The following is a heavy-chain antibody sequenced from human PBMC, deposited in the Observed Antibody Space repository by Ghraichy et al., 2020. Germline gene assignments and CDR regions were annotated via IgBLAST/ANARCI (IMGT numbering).Heavy chain of an antibody. J-gene: IGHJ6*02. Sequence: GGSLRLTCADSGLTFGSFSMNWVRQAPGQGLEWISYISSGSDTIYYADSVKGRFTISRDNVKKTLYLQMNSLTDDDTAVYYCARGGHYAMDVWGQGTTVTVSS. CDR1: GLTFGSFS. D-gene: IGHD5-12*01. V-gene: IGHV3-48*02. CDR3: ARGGHYAMDV. CDR2: ISSGSDTI.